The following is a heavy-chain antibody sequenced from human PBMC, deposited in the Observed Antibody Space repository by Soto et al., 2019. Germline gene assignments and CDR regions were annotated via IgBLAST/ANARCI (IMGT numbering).Heavy chain of an antibody. J-gene: IGHJ5*02. CDR2: VFYTGST. V-gene: IGHV4-59*01. D-gene: IGHD1-26*01. CDR3: ARSYSGTFYGYDT. Sequence: SETLSLTCTVSGGSIRSYHFSWIRQSPGKGLEWIGYVFYTGSTKYNPALKRRVTISVDTSKNQFSLKLSSVSAADTGLYYCARSYSGTFYGYDTWGQGILVTVSS. CDR1: GGSIRSYH.